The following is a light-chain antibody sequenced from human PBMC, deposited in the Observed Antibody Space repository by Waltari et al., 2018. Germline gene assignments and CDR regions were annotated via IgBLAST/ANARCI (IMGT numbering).Light chain of an antibody. J-gene: IGKJ1*01. CDR2: AAS. Sequence: DIQMTQPPSSLSASVVDSVTITCRASQSLSSYLNWYQQKPGKAPKFLIYAASSLQSGVPSRFSGSGSGTDFTLTISSLQPEDFATYYCQQSYSTSWTFGQGTKVEIK. V-gene: IGKV1-39*01. CDR1: QSLSSY. CDR3: QQSYSTSWT.